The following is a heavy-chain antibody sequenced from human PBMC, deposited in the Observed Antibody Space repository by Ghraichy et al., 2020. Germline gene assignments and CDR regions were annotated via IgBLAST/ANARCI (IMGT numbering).Heavy chain of an antibody. D-gene: IGHD6-19*01. CDR3: AKNKGSGWMYCFDY. CDR1: GFTFSSTA. V-gene: IGHV3-23*01. Sequence: GGSLRLSCVASGFTFSSTAVSWVRQAPGRGLQWVSAIGGSGGTTYYADSVKGRFTISRDNSKNTLYLQMNSLRAEDTAVYYCAKNKGSGWMYCFDYWGQGTLVTVPS. J-gene: IGHJ4*02. CDR2: IGGSGGTT.